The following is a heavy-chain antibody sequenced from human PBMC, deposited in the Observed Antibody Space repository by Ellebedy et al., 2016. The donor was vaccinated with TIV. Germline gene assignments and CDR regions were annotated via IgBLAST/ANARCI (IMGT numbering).Heavy chain of an antibody. Sequence: SETLSLTCTVSGGSISGYYWSWIRQPPGKGLEWIGYSYYSGSTSYNPSLKSRVTISVDTSKNQFSLKLSSVTAADTAVYYCASRYGSGGYGFDYWGQGTLVTVSS. J-gene: IGHJ4*02. D-gene: IGHD3-10*01. V-gene: IGHV4-59*01. CDR3: ASRYGSGGYGFDY. CDR2: SYYSGST. CDR1: GGSISGYY.